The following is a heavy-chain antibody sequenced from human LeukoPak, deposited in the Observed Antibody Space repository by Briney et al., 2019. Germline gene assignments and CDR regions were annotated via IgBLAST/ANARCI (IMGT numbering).Heavy chain of an antibody. Sequence: SVKVSCKTSGGTFSSYAISWVRQAPGQGLEWMGGIITIFGTAKYAQKFQGRVTITADESTTTAYMELSSLRSGDTAVYYCARDTPLRLENWFDPWGQGTLVTVSS. D-gene: IGHD1-1*01. CDR3: ARDTPLRLENWFDP. CDR2: IITIFGTA. V-gene: IGHV1-69*13. CDR1: GGTFSSYA. J-gene: IGHJ5*02.